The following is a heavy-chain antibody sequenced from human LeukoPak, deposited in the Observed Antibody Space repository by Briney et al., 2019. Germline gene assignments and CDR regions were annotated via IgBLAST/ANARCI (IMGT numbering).Heavy chain of an antibody. CDR3: ARVIAAAGHFDY. D-gene: IGHD6-13*01. CDR2: INLSGGST. J-gene: IGHJ4*02. V-gene: IGHV1-46*01. Sequence: ASVKVSCKASGYTFTSYYMHWVRQAPGQGLEWMGIINLSGGSTSYAQKFQGRVTMTRDMSTSTVHLELSSLRSEDTAVYYCARVIAAAGHFDYWGQGTLVTVSS. CDR1: GYTFTSYY.